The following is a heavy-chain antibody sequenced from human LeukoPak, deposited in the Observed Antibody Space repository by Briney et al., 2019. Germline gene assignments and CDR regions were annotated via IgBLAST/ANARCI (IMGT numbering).Heavy chain of an antibody. Sequence: ASVKVSCKPSGYSFTTYGISWVRQAPGQGLEWMGWISPYNGATNYAQKLQGRVTMTTDTSTSTAYMELRSLGSDDTAIYYCARDQNWASYYFDSWGQGTLVTVSS. CDR1: GYSFTTYG. V-gene: IGHV1-18*01. CDR3: ARDQNWASYYFDS. CDR2: ISPYNGAT. D-gene: IGHD7-27*01. J-gene: IGHJ4*02.